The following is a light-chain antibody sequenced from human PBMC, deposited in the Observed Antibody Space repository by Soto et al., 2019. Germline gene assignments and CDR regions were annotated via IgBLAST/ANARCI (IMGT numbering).Light chain of an antibody. CDR1: QSVLYASNIKRH. CDR3: QKFYSTPPP. Sequence: DIVMTQSPDSLTVSLGGRATINCKSSQSVLYASNIKRHLAWYQQKPVHPPKLLIYWASTPDSWVPDRFSGSGSGTDFTLTVSTLQAEDVAVYYCQKFYSTPPPFGGVIEMEIK. CDR2: WAS. V-gene: IGKV4-1*01. J-gene: IGKJ4*01.